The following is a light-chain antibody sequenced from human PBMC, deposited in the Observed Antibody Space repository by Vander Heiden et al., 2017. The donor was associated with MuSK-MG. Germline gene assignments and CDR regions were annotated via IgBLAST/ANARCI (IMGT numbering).Light chain of an antibody. CDR2: EVS. J-gene: IGLJ1*01. V-gene: IGLV2-23*02. Sequence: HSALTQPASVSGSPGQSTPISCPGTSSDVGSYNLVSWYQQHPGKAPKLMIYEVSKRPSGVSNRFSGSKSGNTASLTISGLQAEDEADYYCCSYAGSSTYYVFGTGTKVTVL. CDR1: SSDVGSYNL. CDR3: CSYAGSSTYYV.